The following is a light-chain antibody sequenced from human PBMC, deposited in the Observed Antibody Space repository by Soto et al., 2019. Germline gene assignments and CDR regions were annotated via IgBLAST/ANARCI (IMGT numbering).Light chain of an antibody. CDR3: HQRQSWPRT. J-gene: IGKJ1*01. CDR1: QSVSSNY. Sequence: SVLTQSPGTLSLSPGERATLSCRASQSVSSNYLAWYQQKPGQAPRLLIYGASTRATGIPDRFSGSGSGTDFTLTISSLEPEDFAVYYCHQRQSWPRTFGQGTKVDIK. V-gene: IGKV3-20*01. CDR2: GAS.